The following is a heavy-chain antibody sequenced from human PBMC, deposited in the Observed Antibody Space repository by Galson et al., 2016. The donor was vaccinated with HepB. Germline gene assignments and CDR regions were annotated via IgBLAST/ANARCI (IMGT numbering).Heavy chain of an antibody. CDR1: GYTFTSYY. D-gene: IGHD6-6*01. J-gene: IGHJ6*02. CDR2: INPSGGST. V-gene: IGHV1-46*01. Sequence: SVKVSCKASGYTFTSYYMYGVRQAPGQGLEWMGIINPSGGSTSYAQKFQGRVTMTRDTSTSTVYMELSSLRSEDTAVYYCARDLSIATRPAYYYYGMDVWGQGTTVTVSS. CDR3: ARDLSIATRPAYYYYGMDV.